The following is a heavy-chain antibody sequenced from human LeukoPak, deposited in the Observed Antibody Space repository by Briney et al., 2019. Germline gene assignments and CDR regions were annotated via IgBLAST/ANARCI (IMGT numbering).Heavy chain of an antibody. J-gene: IGHJ5*02. CDR3: ARTITIFGVAIMPNWFDP. CDR1: GGSFSAYY. D-gene: IGHD3-3*01. CDR2: INHSGST. Sequence: PSETLSLTCAVYGGSFSAYYWNWIRQPPGKGLEWIGEINHSGSTNYNPSLKSRVTISVDTSKNQFSLKLSSVTTADTAVYYCARTITIFGVAIMPNWFDPWGQGTLVTVSS. V-gene: IGHV4-34*01.